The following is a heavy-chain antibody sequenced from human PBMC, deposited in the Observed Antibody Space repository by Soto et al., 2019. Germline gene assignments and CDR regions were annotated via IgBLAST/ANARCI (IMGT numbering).Heavy chain of an antibody. CDR3: ASSQKGYNWNYFDH. Sequence: LSLTSAVSCGSISFSHYYWVWLRQSPGRGPEWIGSVFYTGFTSYNPSLESRVSVSVDTSKNQFSLKVSAVTAADTAVYYCASSQKGYNWNYFDHWGQGALVTVSS. J-gene: IGHJ4*02. V-gene: IGHV4-39*01. CDR1: CGSISFSHYY. D-gene: IGHD1-20*01. CDR2: VFYTGFT.